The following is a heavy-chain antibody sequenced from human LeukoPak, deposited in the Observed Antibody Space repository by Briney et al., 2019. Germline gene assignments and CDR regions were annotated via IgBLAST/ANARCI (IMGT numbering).Heavy chain of an antibody. D-gene: IGHD4-17*01. Sequence: GGSLRLSCAASAFTVSSNYMSWVRQAPGKGLEWVSVIYSGGSTYYADSVKGRFTISRDNSKNTLYLQMNSLRAEDTAVYYCARDGGEYGDYSALDYWGQGTLVTVSS. CDR1: AFTVSSNY. CDR2: IYSGGST. J-gene: IGHJ4*02. V-gene: IGHV3-53*01. CDR3: ARDGGEYGDYSALDY.